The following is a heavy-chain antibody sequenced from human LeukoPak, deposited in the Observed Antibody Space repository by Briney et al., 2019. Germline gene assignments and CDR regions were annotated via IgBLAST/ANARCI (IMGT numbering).Heavy chain of an antibody. D-gene: IGHD6-19*01. Sequence: PGGSLRLSCAASGFTFSSYEMNWVRQAPGKGLEWVSAISGSGGSTYYADSVKGRFTISRDNSKNTLYLQMNSLRAEDTAVYYCAKDPQNIAVAGTEYFDYWGQGTLVTVSS. CDR2: ISGSGGST. J-gene: IGHJ4*02. V-gene: IGHV3-23*01. CDR3: AKDPQNIAVAGTEYFDY. CDR1: GFTFSSYE.